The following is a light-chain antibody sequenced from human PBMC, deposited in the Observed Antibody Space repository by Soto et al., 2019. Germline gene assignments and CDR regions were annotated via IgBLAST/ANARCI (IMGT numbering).Light chain of an antibody. Sequence: QSVLTQPPSVSAAPGQMVTISCSGSSSNIANNLVSWYQQFPGTVPKLLIYDNNKRPSGIPDRFSGAKSGTSATLGITGLQTGDEADYYCATWDSGMSAGVFGTGTKVTVL. CDR2: DNN. CDR3: ATWDSGMSAGV. J-gene: IGLJ1*01. V-gene: IGLV1-51*01. CDR1: SSNIANNL.